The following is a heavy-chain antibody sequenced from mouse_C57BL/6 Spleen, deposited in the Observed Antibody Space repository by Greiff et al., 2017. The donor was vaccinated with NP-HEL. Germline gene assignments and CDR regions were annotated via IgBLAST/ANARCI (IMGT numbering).Heavy chain of an antibody. J-gene: IGHJ2*01. CDR3: TTGDYDRSFDY. V-gene: IGHV14-4*01. CDR1: GFNIKDDY. CDR2: IDPENGDT. Sequence: VTLKESGAELVRPGASVKLSCTASGFNIKDDYMHWVKQRPEQGLEWIGWIDPENGDTEYASKFQGKATITADTSSNTAYLQLSSLTSEDTAVYYCTTGDYDRSFDYWGQGTTLTVSS. D-gene: IGHD2-4*01.